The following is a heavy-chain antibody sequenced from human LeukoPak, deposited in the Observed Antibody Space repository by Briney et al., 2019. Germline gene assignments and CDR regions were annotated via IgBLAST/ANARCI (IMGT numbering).Heavy chain of an antibody. V-gene: IGHV1-69*05. CDR1: GATFSSYA. D-gene: IGHD2-15*01. CDR3: ARTPLTCSGGSCWFDP. CDR2: IIPIFGTA. J-gene: IGHJ5*02. Sequence: SVKLSCKASGATFSSYAISWVRQAPGQGLERMGRIIPIFGTANYAQKFQGRVTITTDESTSTAYMELSSLRSEDTAVYYCARTPLTCSGGSCWFDPWGQGTLVTVSS.